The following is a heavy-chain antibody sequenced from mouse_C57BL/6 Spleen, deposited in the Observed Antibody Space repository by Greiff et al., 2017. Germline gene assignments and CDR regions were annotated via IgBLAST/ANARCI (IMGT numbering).Heavy chain of an antibody. CDR3: ARYGSRYFDV. Sequence: QVQLQQPGAELVKPGASVKLSCKASGYTFTSYWMHWVKQRPGQGLAWIGMIHPNSGSTNSNEKFKSKPTLTVDKYSSTAYMQLSSLTSEDSAVYYCARYGSRYFDVWGTGTTVTVSS. J-gene: IGHJ1*03. D-gene: IGHD1-1*01. CDR1: GYTFTSYW. CDR2: IHPNSGST. V-gene: IGHV1-64*01.